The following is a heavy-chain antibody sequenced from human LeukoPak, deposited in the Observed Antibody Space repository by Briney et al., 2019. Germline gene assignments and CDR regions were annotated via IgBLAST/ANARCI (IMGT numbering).Heavy chain of an antibody. CDR1: GFTFSSYG. J-gene: IGHJ6*02. CDR2: IRYDGSNK. CDR3: AKGPYSTSSLHEYYYYYYGMDV. D-gene: IGHD6-6*01. V-gene: IGHV3-30*02. Sequence: GGPLRLSCAASGFTFSSYGMHWVRQAPGKGLEWVAFIRYDGSNKYYADSVKGRFTISRDNSKNTLYLQMNSLRAEDTAVYYCAKGPYSTSSLHEYYYYYYGMDVWGQGTTVTVSS.